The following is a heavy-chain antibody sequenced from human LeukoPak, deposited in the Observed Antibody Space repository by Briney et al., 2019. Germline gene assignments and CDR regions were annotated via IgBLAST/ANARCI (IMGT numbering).Heavy chain of an antibody. V-gene: IGHV1-8*03. CDR2: MNPNGGNT. CDR3: ARGIAARWFDP. D-gene: IGHD6-6*01. J-gene: IGHJ5*02. Sequence: ASVKVSCKASGYTFTSYDINWVRQATGQGLEWMGWMNPNGGNTGYAQKFQGRVTITRNTSISTAYMELSSLRSEDTAVYYCARGIAARWFDPWGQGTLVTVSS. CDR1: GYTFTSYD.